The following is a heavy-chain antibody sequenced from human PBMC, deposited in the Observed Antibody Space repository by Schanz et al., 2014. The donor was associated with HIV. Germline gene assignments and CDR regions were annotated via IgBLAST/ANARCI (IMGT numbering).Heavy chain of an antibody. CDR3: VRVRSPRVKIVVVMDYYYYAMDV. CDR1: GFTFSSYS. J-gene: IGHJ6*02. Sequence: EVQLVESGGGLVKPGGSLRLSCAASGFTFSSYSMNWVRQAPGKGLEWVSSISSSSSYIYYADSMKGRFTISRDNAKNSLYLQMNSLRAEDTAVYYCVRVRSPRVKIVVVMDYYYYAMDVWGQGTTVTVFS. D-gene: IGHD3-22*01. V-gene: IGHV3-21*01. CDR2: ISSSSSYI.